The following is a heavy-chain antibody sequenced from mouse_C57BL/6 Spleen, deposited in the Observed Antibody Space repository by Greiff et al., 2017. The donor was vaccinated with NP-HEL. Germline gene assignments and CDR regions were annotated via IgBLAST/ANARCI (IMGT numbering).Heavy chain of an antibody. V-gene: IGHV5-4*01. CDR3: AIDPLNNYYAMDY. CDR1: GFTFSSYA. J-gene: IGHJ4*01. Sequence: EVKVVESGGGLVKPGGSLKLSCAASGFTFSSYAMSWVRQTPEKRLEWVATISDGGSYTYYPDNVKGRFTISRDNAKNNLYLHMSHLKSEDTAMYYCAIDPLNNYYAMDYWGQGTSVTVSS. CDR2: ISDGGSYT.